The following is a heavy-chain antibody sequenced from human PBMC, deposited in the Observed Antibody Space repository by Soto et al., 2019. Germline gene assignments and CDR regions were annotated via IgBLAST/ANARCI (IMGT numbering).Heavy chain of an antibody. J-gene: IGHJ4*02. CDR2: IGGSGANT. Sequence: GGSLRLSCEASGFTFSRYAMSWVRQAPGKGLEWVSTIGGSGANTYYADSLKGRFTISRDNSKNTVYVQMNSLRAEDTAVYYCAKDAGYDFWSGHNCFDYWGQGTLVTVSS. D-gene: IGHD3-3*01. CDR3: AKDAGYDFWSGHNCFDY. V-gene: IGHV3-23*01. CDR1: GFTFSRYA.